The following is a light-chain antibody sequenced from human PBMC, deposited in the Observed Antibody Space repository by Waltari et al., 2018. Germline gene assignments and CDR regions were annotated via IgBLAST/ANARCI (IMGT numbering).Light chain of an antibody. J-gene: IGLJ1*01. Sequence: QSALTQPRSVSGSPGQSVTIPCTGTPSDVGCYHYVSWFQQHPGKAPKLIIYDVSERPSGVPDRFSGSKSDNTASLTISGLQAEDEADYYCCSYAGSYTYVFGSGTKVTVL. CDR1: PSDVGCYHY. CDR3: CSYAGSYTYV. CDR2: DVS. V-gene: IGLV2-11*01.